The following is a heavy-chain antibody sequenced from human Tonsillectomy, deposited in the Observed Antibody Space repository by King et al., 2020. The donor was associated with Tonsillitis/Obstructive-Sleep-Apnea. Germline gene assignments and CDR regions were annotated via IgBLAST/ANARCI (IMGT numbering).Heavy chain of an antibody. CDR1: GFTFSTYA. D-gene: IGHD3-10*01. CDR2: ISGSGDST. V-gene: IGHV3-23*04. J-gene: IGHJ3*01. Sequence: VQLVESGGGLVQPGGSLRLSCAASGFTFSTYAINWVRQAPGKGLEWVSSISGSGDSTCYTDSVKGRFTISRDNSKNTLCLQMNSLRAEDTAVYHCAKQLPYYYGSGSYSNGSFDVWGQGTVVTDSS. CDR3: AKQLPYYYGSGSYSNGSFDV.